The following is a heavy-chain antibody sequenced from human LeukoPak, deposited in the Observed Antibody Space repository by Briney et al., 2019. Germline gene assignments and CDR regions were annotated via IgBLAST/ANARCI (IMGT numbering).Heavy chain of an antibody. CDR1: GFTFSSYS. D-gene: IGHD4-11*01. J-gene: IGHJ4*02. CDR2: ISSSSSTI. V-gene: IGHV3-48*01. CDR3: ARVDDYSNYPFDY. Sequence: GGSLRLSCAASGFTFSSYSMNWVRQAPGKGLEWVSYISSSSSTIYYAASVKGRFTISRDNAKNSLYLQINRLRAEDTAVYYCARVDDYSNYPFDYWGQGTLVTLSS.